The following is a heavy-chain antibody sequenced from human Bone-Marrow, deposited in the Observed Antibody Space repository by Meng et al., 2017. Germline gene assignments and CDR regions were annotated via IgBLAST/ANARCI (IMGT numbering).Heavy chain of an antibody. D-gene: IGHD4-17*01. J-gene: IGHJ6*02. CDR1: GFTFTGYG. CDR2: VWYGGGNS. V-gene: IGHV3-33*01. Sequence: GGSLRLSCSASGFTFTGYGIHWVRQAPGKGLEWVALVWYGGGNSYYADSVKGRFTISGDNSKNTLYLQMDSLRADDTAVYYCARDGYGDYTHWGQGTTVTVSS. CDR3: ARDGYGDYTH.